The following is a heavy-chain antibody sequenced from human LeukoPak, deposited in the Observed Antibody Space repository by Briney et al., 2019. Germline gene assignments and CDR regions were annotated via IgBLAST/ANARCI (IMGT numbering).Heavy chain of an antibody. D-gene: IGHD6-25*01. V-gene: IGHV4-39*01. CDR2: IYYSGST. CDR3: ARRLGSGYGNYYYYYMDV. Sequence: PSETLSLTCTVSGGSISSSSYYWGWIRQPPGKGLEWIGSIYYSGSTYYTPSLKSRVTISVDTSKNQFSLKLSSVTAADTAVYYCARRLGSGYGNYYYYYMDVWGKGTTVTISS. CDR1: GGSISSSSYY. J-gene: IGHJ6*03.